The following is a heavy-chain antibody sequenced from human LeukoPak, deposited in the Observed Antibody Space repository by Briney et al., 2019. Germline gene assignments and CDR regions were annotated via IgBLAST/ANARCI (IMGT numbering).Heavy chain of an antibody. CDR1: GGSFSGYY. CDR3: ARGIGHYYGSGRLFDY. Sequence: PSETLFLTCAVYGGSFSGYYWSWIRQPPGKGLEWIGEINHSGSTNYNPSLKSRVTISVDTSKNQFSLKLSSVTAADTAVYYCARGIGHYYGSGRLFDYWGQGTLVTVSS. CDR2: INHSGST. D-gene: IGHD3-10*01. V-gene: IGHV4-34*01. J-gene: IGHJ4*02.